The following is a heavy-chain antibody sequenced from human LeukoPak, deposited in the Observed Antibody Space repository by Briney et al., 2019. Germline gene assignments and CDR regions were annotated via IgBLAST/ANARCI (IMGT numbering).Heavy chain of an antibody. V-gene: IGHV4-31*03. CDR3: ARGPVRNYSNY. Sequence: SETLSFTCTVSSVTISSVGYYWSWIRQPPGKVLEWIRYIYYSGSTYYYPSLNTRPTNSPDTSTNQVSRKLSSVTTADTSVYYCARGPVRNYSNYWGQGTLVTVSS. J-gene: IGHJ4*02. CDR1: SVTISSVGYY. CDR2: IYYSGST. D-gene: IGHD4-11*01.